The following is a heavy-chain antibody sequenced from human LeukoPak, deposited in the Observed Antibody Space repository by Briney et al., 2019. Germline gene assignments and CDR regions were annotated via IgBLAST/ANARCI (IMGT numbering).Heavy chain of an antibody. CDR3: AKDLGYDILTGYYPRYYFDY. CDR2: ISGSGGST. CDR1: GFTFSSYA. J-gene: IGHJ4*02. D-gene: IGHD3-9*01. V-gene: IGHV3-23*01. Sequence: GGSLRLSCAASGFTFSSYAMSWVRQAPGKGLEWVSAISGSGGSTYYADSVKGRFTISRDNSKNTLYLQMNSLGAEDTAVYYCAKDLGYDILTGYYPRYYFDYWGQGTLVTVSS.